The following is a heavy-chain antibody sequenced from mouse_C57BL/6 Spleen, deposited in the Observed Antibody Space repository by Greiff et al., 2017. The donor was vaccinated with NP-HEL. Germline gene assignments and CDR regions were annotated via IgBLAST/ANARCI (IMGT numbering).Heavy chain of an antibody. CDR2: IDPENGDT. Sequence: EVHLVESGAELVRPGASVKLSCTASGFNIKDDYMHWVKQRPEQGLEWIGWIDPENGDTEYASKFQGKATITADTSSNTAYLQLSSLTSEDTAVYYCTTTLFAYWGQGTLVTVSA. J-gene: IGHJ3*01. V-gene: IGHV14-4*01. CDR3: TTTLFAY. CDR1: GFNIKDDY.